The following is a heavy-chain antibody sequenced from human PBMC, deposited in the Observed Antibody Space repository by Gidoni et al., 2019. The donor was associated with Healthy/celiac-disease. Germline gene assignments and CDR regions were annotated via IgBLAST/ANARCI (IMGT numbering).Heavy chain of an antibody. CDR1: GGSFSGYY. D-gene: IGHD2-15*01. CDR3: ARLGMGYCSGGSCYSRNWFDP. Sequence: QVQLQQWGAGLLKPSETLSLTCAVYGGSFSGYYWSWIRQPPGKGLEWIGEINHSGSTNYNPSLKSRVTISVDTSKNQFSLKLSSVTAADTAVYYCARLGMGYCSGGSCYSRNWFDPWGQGTLVTVSS. J-gene: IGHJ5*02. CDR2: INHSGST. V-gene: IGHV4-34*01.